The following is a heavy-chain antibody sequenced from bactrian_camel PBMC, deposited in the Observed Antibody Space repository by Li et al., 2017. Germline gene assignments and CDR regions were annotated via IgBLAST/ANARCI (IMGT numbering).Heavy chain of an antibody. D-gene: IGHD5*01. V-gene: IGHV3S1*01. CDR3: AKDSALVWTLGEYAY. J-gene: IGHJ4*01. CDR2: ILSGGVVT. CDR1: GYTYNHYC. Sequence: HVQLVESGGGSVKAGGSLTLTCVASGYTYNHYCMGWFRLAPGKEREGVATILSGGVVTYYADSVKSRFTISQDNAKNTVYLQLNSLKTEDMAMYYCAKDSALVWTLGEYAYWGQGTQVTV.